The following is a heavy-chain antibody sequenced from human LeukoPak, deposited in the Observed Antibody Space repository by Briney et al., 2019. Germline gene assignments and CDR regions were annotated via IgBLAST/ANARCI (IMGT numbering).Heavy chain of an antibody. J-gene: IGHJ4*02. Sequence: SETLSLTCAVYGGSFSGYYWSWIRQPPGKGLEWIGEINHSGSTNYNPSLKSRVIISVDTSKNQFSLKLSSVTAADTAVYYCARGPAEIDYWGQGTLVTVSS. D-gene: IGHD5-24*01. CDR3: ARGPAEIDY. CDR2: INHSGST. CDR1: GGSFSGYY. V-gene: IGHV4-34*01.